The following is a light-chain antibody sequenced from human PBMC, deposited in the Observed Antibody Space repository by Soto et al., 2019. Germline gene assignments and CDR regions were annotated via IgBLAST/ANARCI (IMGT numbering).Light chain of an antibody. CDR3: SSYTSSSLWV. J-gene: IGLJ3*02. CDR1: SSDVGGYNY. V-gene: IGLV2-14*01. Sequence: QSALPQPASVSGSPGRSITISCTGTSSDVGGYNYVSWYQQHPGKAPKLMIYDVSNRPSGVSNRFSGSKSGNTASLTISGLQAEDEADYYCSSYTSSSLWVFGGGTKLTVL. CDR2: DVS.